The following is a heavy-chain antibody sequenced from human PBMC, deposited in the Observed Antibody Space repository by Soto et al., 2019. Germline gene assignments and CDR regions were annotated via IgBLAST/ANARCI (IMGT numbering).Heavy chain of an antibody. Sequence: PSEPLSLTFAVSGGSFSGYYWSWIRQPPGKGLEWIGEINRSGSTNYNPSLKSRVTISVDTSKNQFSLKLSSVTAADTAVYYCARSSSRSVRFLEWVYPLDSWGKGNLVTVYS. V-gene: IGHV4-34*01. CDR3: ARSSSRSVRFLEWVYPLDS. J-gene: IGHJ4*02. CDR1: GGSFSGYY. CDR2: INRSGST. D-gene: IGHD3-3*01.